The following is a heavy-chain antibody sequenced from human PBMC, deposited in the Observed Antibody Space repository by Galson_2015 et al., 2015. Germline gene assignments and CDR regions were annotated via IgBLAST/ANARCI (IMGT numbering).Heavy chain of an antibody. V-gene: IGHV4-39*01. CDR3: ARHQGDGYNYWPYYYGMDF. J-gene: IGHJ6*02. Sequence: LSLTCTVSGGSISSRSYYWGWIRQPPGKGLEWIGSIYYSGSTYYNPSLKSRVTISVDTSKNQFSLNLSSVTAADTALYYCARHQGDGYNYWPYYYGMDFWGQGTTVTVSS. D-gene: IGHD5-24*01. CDR2: IYYSGST. CDR1: GGSISSRSYY.